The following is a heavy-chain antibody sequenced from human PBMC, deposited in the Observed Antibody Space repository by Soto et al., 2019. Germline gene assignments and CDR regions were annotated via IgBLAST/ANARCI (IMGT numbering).Heavy chain of an antibody. CDR3: ARISGYCSGGSCYAFDI. V-gene: IGHV2-26*01. D-gene: IGHD2-15*01. CDR1: GFSLSNARMG. J-gene: IGHJ3*02. CDR2: IFSNDEK. Sequence: QVTLKESGPVLVKPTETLTLTCTVSGFSLSNARMGVSWIRQPPGKALEWLAHIFSNDEKSYSTSLKSRLTIXXXXXXXXXXLXXXXXXXXXXXTYYCARISGYCSGGSCYAFDIWGQGTMVTVSS.